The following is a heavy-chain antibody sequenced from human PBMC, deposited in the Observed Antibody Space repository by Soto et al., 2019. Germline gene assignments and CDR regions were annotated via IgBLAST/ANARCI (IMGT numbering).Heavy chain of an antibody. D-gene: IGHD6-19*01. Sequence: GGSLRLSCAASGFTFSSYGMHWVRQAPGKGLEWVAVIWYDGSNKYYADSVKGRFTISRDNSKNTLYLQMNSLRAEDTAVYYCARDPIDGGWLVQERYFDYWGQGTLVTVSS. CDR3: ARDPIDGGWLVQERYFDY. CDR1: GFTFSSYG. CDR2: IWYDGSNK. J-gene: IGHJ4*02. V-gene: IGHV3-33*01.